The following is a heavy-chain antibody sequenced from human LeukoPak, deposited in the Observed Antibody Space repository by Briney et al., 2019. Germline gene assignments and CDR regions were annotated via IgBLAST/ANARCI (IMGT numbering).Heavy chain of an antibody. CDR2: IKQDGSEK. CDR1: GFTFSSYW. J-gene: IGHJ4*02. CDR3: ARAENRWDIVVVPAAVEGFDY. Sequence: GGSLRLSCAASGFTFSSYWMSWVRQAPGKGLEWVANIKQDGSEKYYVDSVKGRFTISRDNAKNSLYLQMNSLRAEDTAVYYCARAENRWDIVVVPAAVEGFDYWGQGTLVTVSS. V-gene: IGHV3-7*03. D-gene: IGHD2-2*01.